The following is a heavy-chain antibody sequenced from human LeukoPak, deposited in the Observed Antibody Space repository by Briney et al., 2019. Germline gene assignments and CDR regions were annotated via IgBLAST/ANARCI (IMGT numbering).Heavy chain of an antibody. V-gene: IGHV4-39*01. Sequence: PSETLSLTCTVSGGSISSSSYYWGWIRQPPGKGLEWIGNIYYSGSTYYNPSLKSQVTISVDTSKSQFSLKLSSVTAADTALYYCARHFNGYSNGPIDYWGQGALVTVSS. D-gene: IGHD5-18*01. CDR1: GGSISSSSYY. CDR3: ARHFNGYSNGPIDY. J-gene: IGHJ4*02. CDR2: IYYSGST.